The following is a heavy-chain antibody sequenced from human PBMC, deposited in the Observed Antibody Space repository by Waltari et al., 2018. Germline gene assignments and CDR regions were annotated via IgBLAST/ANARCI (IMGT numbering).Heavy chain of an antibody. Sequence: QVQLVQSGAEVKKPGASVKVSCKASGYTFTGYYMHWVRQAPGQGLEWMGRINPNSGGTNYAQKFQGRVTMTRNTSISTAYMELSSLRSEDTAVYYCARGPVTRSHGFDYWGQGTLVTVSS. CDR3: ARGPVTRSHGFDY. V-gene: IGHV1-2*06. CDR2: INPNSGGT. CDR1: GYTFTGYY. J-gene: IGHJ4*02. D-gene: IGHD4-17*01.